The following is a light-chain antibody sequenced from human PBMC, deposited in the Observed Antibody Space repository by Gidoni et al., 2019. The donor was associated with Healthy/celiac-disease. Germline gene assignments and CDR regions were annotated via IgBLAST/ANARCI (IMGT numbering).Light chain of an antibody. J-gene: IGKJ1*01. CDR2: WAS. Sequence: DIVITPSPDTLAVSLGERATINCKSSQSVLYSSNNKNYLAWYQQKPGQPPKLLIYWASTRESGVPDRFSGSGSGTDFTLTISSLQAEDVAVYYCQQYYSTPRTFGQGTKVEIK. CDR1: QSVLYSSNNKNY. CDR3: QQYYSTPRT. V-gene: IGKV4-1*01.